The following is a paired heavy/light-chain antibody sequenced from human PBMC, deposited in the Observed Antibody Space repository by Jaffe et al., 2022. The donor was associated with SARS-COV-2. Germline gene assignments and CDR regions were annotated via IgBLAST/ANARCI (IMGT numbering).Heavy chain of an antibody. J-gene: IGHJ5*02. CDR2: IYYSGNT. CDR3: ARSFDSSGYFPWFDP. V-gene: IGHV4-61*01. Sequence: QVQLQESGPGVVKPSETLSLTCTVSGGSVTSGTYYWSWIRQPPGKGLEWLGYIYYSGNTNYNPSLKSRVTMSVATSKSQFSLKLSSVTAADTAVYFCARSFDSSGYFPWFDPWGQGILVTVSS. D-gene: IGHD3-22*01. CDR1: GGSVTSGTYY.
Light chain of an antibody. CDR1: QSVLYSNNKNY. CDR2: WAS. CDR3: QQYYTTPLT. V-gene: IGKV4-1*01. J-gene: IGKJ4*01. Sequence: DIVMTQSPDSLAVSLGERATINCKSSQSVLYSNNKNYLAWYQQKPGQPPKLLIYWASTRESGVPDRFSGSGSGTDFTLTISSLQAEDVAVYYCQQYYTTPLTFGGGTRVEIK.